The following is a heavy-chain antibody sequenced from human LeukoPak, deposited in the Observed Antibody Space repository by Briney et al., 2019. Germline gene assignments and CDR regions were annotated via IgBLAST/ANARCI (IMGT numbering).Heavy chain of an antibody. CDR2: ISASGGST. D-gene: IGHD1-26*01. V-gene: IGHV3-23*01. CDR3: AKDSGTYPRYFDY. J-gene: IGHJ4*02. Sequence: GGSLRLSCAASGFTFSSYAMSWVRQAPGKGLEWVSGISASGGSTYYADSVKGRFIISRDNSESTLYLQMNSLRAEDTAVYYCAKDSGTYPRYFDYWGQGTLVTVSS. CDR1: GFTFSSYA.